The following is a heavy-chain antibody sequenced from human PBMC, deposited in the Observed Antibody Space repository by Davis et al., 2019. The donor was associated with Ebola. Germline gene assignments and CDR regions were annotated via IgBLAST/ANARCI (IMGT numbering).Heavy chain of an antibody. J-gene: IGHJ4*02. D-gene: IGHD3-3*01. Sequence: PGGSLRLSCAASGFTFSSYAMHWVRQAPGKGLEWVAVISYDGSNKYYADSVKGRFTISRDNSKNTLYLQMNSLRAEDTAVYYCAKDLGDFWSGYGPYNYWGQGTLVTVSS. V-gene: IGHV3-30-3*01. CDR1: GFTFSSYA. CDR3: AKDLGDFWSGYGPYNY. CDR2: ISYDGSNK.